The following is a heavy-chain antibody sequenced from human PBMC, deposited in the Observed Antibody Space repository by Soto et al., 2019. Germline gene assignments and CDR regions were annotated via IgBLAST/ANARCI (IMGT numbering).Heavy chain of an antibody. V-gene: IGHV4-59*08. Sequence: ASETLSLTCTVSGGSISSDYWSWIRQPPGKGLEWIGYIYYSGSTYYNPSLKSRVTISVDTSKNQFSLKLSSVTAADTAVYDCAGYLIGVTIFDYWGQGTLVTVSS. CDR1: GGSISSDY. D-gene: IGHD3-10*01. CDR3: AGYLIGVTIFDY. J-gene: IGHJ4*02. CDR2: IYYSGST.